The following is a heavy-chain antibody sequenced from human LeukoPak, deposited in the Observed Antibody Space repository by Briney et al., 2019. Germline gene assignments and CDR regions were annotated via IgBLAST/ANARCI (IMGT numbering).Heavy chain of an antibody. CDR2: INPNSGGT. Sequence: GASVKVSCKASGYTFTGYYMHWVRQAPGQGLEWMGWINPNSGGTDYAQKFQGRVTMTRDTSISTAYMELSRLRSDDTAVYYCARDPLINYYGSGSYYNMYNWFDPWGQGTLVTVSS. D-gene: IGHD3-10*01. J-gene: IGHJ5*02. CDR3: ARDPLINYYGSGSYYNMYNWFDP. V-gene: IGHV1-2*02. CDR1: GYTFTGYY.